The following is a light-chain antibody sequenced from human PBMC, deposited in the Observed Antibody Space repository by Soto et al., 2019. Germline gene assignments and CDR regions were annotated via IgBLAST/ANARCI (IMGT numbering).Light chain of an antibody. J-gene: IGKJ5*01. CDR3: QQYGSLIT. CDR1: QSISSSY. CDR2: GAS. V-gene: IGKV3-20*01. Sequence: EIVLMQSPGTLSLSAGERATLSCRASQSISSSYLAWYQQKPGQAPRLLIYGASSRATGIPDRFSGSGSGTDFTLTISRLEPEDFAVYYCQQYGSLITFGQGTRLEIK.